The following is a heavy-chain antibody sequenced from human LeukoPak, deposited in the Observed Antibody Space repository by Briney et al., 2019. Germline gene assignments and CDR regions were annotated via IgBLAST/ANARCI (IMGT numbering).Heavy chain of an antibody. CDR3: ARASLTTVVTYYFDH. V-gene: IGHV1-69*04. D-gene: IGHD4-23*01. Sequence: SVKVSCKASGGTLSSYAISWVRQAPGQGLEWMGRIIPILGIANYAQKFQGRVTITADKSTSTAYMELSTLRSEDTAVYYCARASLTTVVTYYFDHWGQGTLVTVSS. J-gene: IGHJ4*02. CDR1: GGTLSSYA. CDR2: IIPILGIA.